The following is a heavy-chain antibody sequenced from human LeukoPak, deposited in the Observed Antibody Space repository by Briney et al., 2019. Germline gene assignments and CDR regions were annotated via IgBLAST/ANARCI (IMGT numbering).Heavy chain of an antibody. J-gene: IGHJ3*02. CDR3: SRVDARGESEGFDM. CDR1: GFTFGDYG. D-gene: IGHD3-16*01. V-gene: IGHV3-49*04. Sequence: GGSLRLSCTASGFTFGDYGVNWVRQAPGKGLEWVGFIRSEAYGGTTEYAASVRGRFTISRDDSKSIAYLQMNSLKSEDTALYYCSRVDARGESEGFDMWGQGTMVTVSS. CDR2: IRSEAYGGTT.